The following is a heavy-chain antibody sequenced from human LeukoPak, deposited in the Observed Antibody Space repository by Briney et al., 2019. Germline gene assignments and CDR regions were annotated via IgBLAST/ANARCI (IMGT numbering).Heavy chain of an antibody. CDR3: AKDSVVPAAISYYYYYMDV. CDR1: GFTFSSYG. D-gene: IGHD2-2*01. J-gene: IGHJ6*03. Sequence: PGGSLRLSCAASGFTFSSYGMHWVRQAPGKGLEWVAFIRYDGSNKYYADSVKGRFTISRDNSKNTLYLQMNSLRAEDTAVYYCAKDSVVPAAISYYYYYMDVWGKGTTVTVSS. V-gene: IGHV3-30*02. CDR2: IRYDGSNK.